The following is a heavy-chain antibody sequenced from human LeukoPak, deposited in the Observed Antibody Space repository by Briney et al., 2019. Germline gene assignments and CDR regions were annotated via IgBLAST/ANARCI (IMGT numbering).Heavy chain of an antibody. D-gene: IGHD4-23*01. CDR2: INIDKGDT. CDR1: GYTLTNYN. Sequence: ASVKVSCKASGYTLTNYNISWVRQAPGQGLEWMGWINIDKGDTLYAQKLQGRVTMTADTSTNTAYMELRSLRFDDTAVYYCAREFGHCYGDNCFYFFDTWGQGFRVTVSS. CDR3: AREFGHCYGDNCFYFFDT. J-gene: IGHJ4*02. V-gene: IGHV1-18*01.